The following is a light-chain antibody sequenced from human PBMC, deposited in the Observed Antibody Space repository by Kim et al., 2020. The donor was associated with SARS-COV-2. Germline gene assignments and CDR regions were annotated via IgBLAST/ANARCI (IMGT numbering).Light chain of an antibody. CDR1: SGSVSSSHY. J-gene: IGLJ3*02. CDR2: NTN. V-gene: IGLV8-61*01. Sequence: QTVVTQEAAVSVSPGGTVTLTCGLDSGSVSSSHYPSGYQQSPGQPPRTLIYNTNSRSAGVPDRFSGSILESKAALTITGAQADDESDFHCALYVGDGIWVFGGGTKVTVL. CDR3: ALYVGDGIWV.